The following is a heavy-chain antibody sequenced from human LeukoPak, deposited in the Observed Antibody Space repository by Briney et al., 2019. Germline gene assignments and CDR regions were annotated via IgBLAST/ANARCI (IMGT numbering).Heavy chain of an antibody. CDR2: IIPIFGTA. V-gene: IGHV1-69*05. CDR1: GGTFSSYA. J-gene: IGHJ6*03. CDR3: ARTIFIVGNYYYYMDV. Sequence: SVKVSCKASGGTFSSYAISWVQQAPGQGLEWMGGIIPIFGTANYAQKFQGRVTITTDESTSTAYMELSSLRSEDTAVYYCARTIFIVGNYYYYMDVWGKGTTVTVSS. D-gene: IGHD3-9*01.